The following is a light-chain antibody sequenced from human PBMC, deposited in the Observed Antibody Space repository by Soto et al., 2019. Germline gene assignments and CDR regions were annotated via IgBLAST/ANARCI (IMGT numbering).Light chain of an antibody. Sequence: DIQMTQSPSSLSASVGDRVTIICRASQSITNYLNWYQQKPGKAPKLLIYAASTLQSGIPSRFSGSGSGTDFTLTISSLQPDDFATYYCPQSYRTPRTFGQGTKLEIK. J-gene: IGKJ2*01. CDR1: QSITNY. CDR2: AAS. CDR3: PQSYRTPRT. V-gene: IGKV1-39*01.